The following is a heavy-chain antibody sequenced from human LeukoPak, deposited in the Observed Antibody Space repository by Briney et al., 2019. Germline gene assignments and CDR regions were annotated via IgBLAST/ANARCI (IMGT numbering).Heavy chain of an antibody. Sequence: SETLSLTCTVSGGSIRSGSYYWSWIRQPPGKGLEWIGYIYYSGSTYYNPSLKSRVTISVDTSKNQFSLKLSSVTAADTAVYYCARDRGLRWGQGTLVTVSS. D-gene: IGHD2-15*01. V-gene: IGHV4-31*03. CDR2: IYYSGST. J-gene: IGHJ4*02. CDR1: GGSIRSGSYY. CDR3: ARDRGLR.